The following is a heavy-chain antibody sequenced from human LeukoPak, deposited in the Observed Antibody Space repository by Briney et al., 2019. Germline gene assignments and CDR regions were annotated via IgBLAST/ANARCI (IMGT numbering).Heavy chain of an antibody. CDR3: GRTGSSEGYYYYYMDV. CDR1: GFTLSSSE. CDR2: ISRSGSTI. J-gene: IGHJ6*03. D-gene: IGHD6-6*01. V-gene: IGHV3-48*03. Sequence: GGSLRLSCAASGFTLSSSEMNWVRQAPGKGLEWVSYISRSGSTIFYADSVKGRFTISRDNAKNSVYLQMNSLRAEDTAVYYCGRTGSSEGYYYYYMDVWGKGTTVTVSS.